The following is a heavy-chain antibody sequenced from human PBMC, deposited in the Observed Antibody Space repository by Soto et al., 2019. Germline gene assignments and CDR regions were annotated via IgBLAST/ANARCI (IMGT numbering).Heavy chain of an antibody. CDR2: IYYSGST. V-gene: IGHV4-61*08. J-gene: IGHJ4*02. D-gene: IGHD3-10*01. CDR3: ARGDYGSGSYYDY. Sequence: SETLSLTCAVSGGSISSGGYSWSWIRQPPGKGLEWIGYIYYSGSTNYNPSLKSRVTISVDTSKNQFSLKLSSVTAADTAVYYCARGDYGSGSYYDYWGQGTLVTVSS. CDR1: GGSISSGGYS.